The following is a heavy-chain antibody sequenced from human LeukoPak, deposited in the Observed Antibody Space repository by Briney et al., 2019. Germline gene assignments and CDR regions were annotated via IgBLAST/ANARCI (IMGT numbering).Heavy chain of an antibody. D-gene: IGHD2-15*01. CDR1: GYTFTGYY. J-gene: IGHJ4*02. CDR3: ARVGYCSGGSCSPPDY. V-gene: IGHV1-2*06. CDR2: INPNSGGT. Sequence: ASVKVSCKASGYTFTGYYMHWVRQAPGQGLEWMGRINPNSGGTNYAQKFQGRVAMTRDTSISIAYMELSRLRSDDTAVHYCARVGYCSGGSCSPPDYWGQGTLVTVSS.